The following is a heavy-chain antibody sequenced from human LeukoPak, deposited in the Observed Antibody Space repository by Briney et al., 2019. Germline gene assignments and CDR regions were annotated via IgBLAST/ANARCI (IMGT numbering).Heavy chain of an antibody. V-gene: IGHV3-23*01. D-gene: IGHD1-14*01. Sequence: PGGSLRLSCAASGFTFSSYAMKWVRQAPGKGLEWVSSIRGTGGSTYYADSVKGRFTISRDNSKNTLYLQMNSLRAEDTAVYYCAKYIAPGEPSPHDWGHGTPVTVSS. J-gene: IGHJ4*01. CDR2: IRGTGGST. CDR3: AKYIAPGEPSPHD. CDR1: GFTFSSYA.